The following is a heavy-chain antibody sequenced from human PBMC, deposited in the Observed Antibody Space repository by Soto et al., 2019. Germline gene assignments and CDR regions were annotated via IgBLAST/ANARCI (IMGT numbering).Heavy chain of an antibody. J-gene: IGHJ5*02. D-gene: IGHD6-19*01. V-gene: IGHV2-26*01. CDR3: ARRHLAVAVSPWFDP. Sequence: QVTLKESGPVLVKPTETLTLRCTVSGLSITDSEMGVSWIRQPPGQPLEWLAHIDSSGEKSYRTFLKSRLAISKDTSKSQMVLTMTNMDPADTATYYCARRHLAVAVSPWFDPWGQGIPVTVSS. CDR1: GLSITDSEMG. CDR2: IDSSGEK.